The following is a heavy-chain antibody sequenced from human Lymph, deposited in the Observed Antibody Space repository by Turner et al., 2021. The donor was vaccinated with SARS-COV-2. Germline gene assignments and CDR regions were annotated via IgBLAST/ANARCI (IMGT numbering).Heavy chain of an antibody. J-gene: IGHJ3*02. Sequence: EVQLVESGGGLVRPGGSLRLSCAASGLTVSSNYMSGVPQAPGKGLEWVSVIYSGGSTFYADSVKGRFTISRDNSKNTLYLQMNSLRAEDTAVYYCARDFREGAFDIWGQGTMVTISS. V-gene: IGHV3-66*01. D-gene: IGHD3-10*01. CDR2: IYSGGST. CDR1: GLTVSSNY. CDR3: ARDFREGAFDI.